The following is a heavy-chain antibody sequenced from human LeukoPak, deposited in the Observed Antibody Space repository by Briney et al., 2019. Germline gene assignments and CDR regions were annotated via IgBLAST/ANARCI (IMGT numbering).Heavy chain of an antibody. V-gene: IGHV3-53*05. CDR1: GFDVSRYY. CDR3: MDTAVG. D-gene: IGHD5-18*01. J-gene: IGHJ4*02. Sequence: GGSLRLSCAASGFDVSRYYMTWVRQPPGKGLEWVSVIYSDGSTYYADSVKGRFTISRDNSKNTVYLQMNKLRVEDTAVYSCMDTAVGWGQGTLVTVSS. CDR2: IYSDGST.